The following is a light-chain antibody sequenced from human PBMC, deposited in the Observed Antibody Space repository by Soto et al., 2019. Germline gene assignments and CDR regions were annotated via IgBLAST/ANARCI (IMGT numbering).Light chain of an antibody. CDR1: PSDIGAYNY. CDR3: GSYTISSTLMI. V-gene: IGLV2-14*03. J-gene: IGLJ2*01. CDR2: DVT. Sequence: QSVRTQPASVSGSPGQSITISCSGTPSDIGAYNYVSWYQHLPGKAPKVIIYDVTNRPSGVSSRFSGSKSGTTASLTISGLQAEDEANYYCGSYTISSTLMIFGGGTKVTVL.